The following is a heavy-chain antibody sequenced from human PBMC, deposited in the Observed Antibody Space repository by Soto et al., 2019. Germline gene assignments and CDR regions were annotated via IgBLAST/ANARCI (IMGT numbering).Heavy chain of an antibody. CDR2: IVVASGQT. D-gene: IGHD2-15*01. J-gene: IGHJ6*02. CDR1: GSGFISSG. V-gene: IGHV1-58*02. CDR3: SADRPDIGVGWWV. Sequence: SVKVFCKASGSGFISSGIQWVRQAHGQRLEWIGWIVVASGQTNYAQNFRGRVAITRDTSTATAYIELTGLTSEDTAVYFCSADRPDIGVGWWVWGQGTTVTVSS.